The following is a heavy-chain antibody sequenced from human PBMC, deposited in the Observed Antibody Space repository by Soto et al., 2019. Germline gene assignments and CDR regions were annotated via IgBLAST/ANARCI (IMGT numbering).Heavy chain of an antibody. D-gene: IGHD3-10*01. CDR2: IDTSGHT. Sequence: EVQLVESGGGLVQPGGSLRLSCAASGFTFSDYHMHWVRQAAGKGLEWVSAIDTSGHTFYLGSVRGRFTVSRDDPRSSFYLQMSNLGPEDTAVYSCARIEIIGVNFFEHWGRGVLVTVSS. CDR1: GFTFSDYH. J-gene: IGHJ5*02. V-gene: IGHV3-13*01. CDR3: ARIEIIGVNFFEH.